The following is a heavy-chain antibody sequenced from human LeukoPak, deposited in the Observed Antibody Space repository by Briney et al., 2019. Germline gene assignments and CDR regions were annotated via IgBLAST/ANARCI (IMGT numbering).Heavy chain of an antibody. CDR3: ARDLYGVAGCSSTSCLYYYYYMDV. V-gene: IGHV3-48*03. CDR1: GFTFSSYE. CDR2: ISSRSSPI. D-gene: IGHD2-2*01. J-gene: IGHJ6*03. Sequence: GGSLRLSCAASGFTFSSYEMNWVHQAPGKGLEWVSYISSRSSPIYYADSVKGRFTISRDNAKNSLYLQMNSLRAEDTAVYYCARDLYGVAGCSSTSCLYYYYYMDVWGKGTTVTVSS.